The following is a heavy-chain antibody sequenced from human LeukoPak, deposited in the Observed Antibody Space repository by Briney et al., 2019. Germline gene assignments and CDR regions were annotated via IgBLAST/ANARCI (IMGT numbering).Heavy chain of an antibody. V-gene: IGHV4-59*01. D-gene: IGHD3-3*01. CDR1: GGSISSYY. CDR2: IYYSGST. CDR3: ARDSFYDFWSGPGNWFDP. Sequence: SETLSLTCTVSGGSISSYYWSWIRQPPGKGLEWIGYIYYSGSTNYNPSLKSRVTISVDTSKNQFSLKLSSVTAADTAVYYCARDSFYDFWSGPGNWFDPWGQGTVVTVSS. J-gene: IGHJ5*02.